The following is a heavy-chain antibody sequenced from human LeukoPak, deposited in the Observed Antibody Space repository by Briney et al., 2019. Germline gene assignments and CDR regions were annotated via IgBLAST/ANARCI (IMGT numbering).Heavy chain of an antibody. Sequence: SQTLSLTCTVSGGSISSGDYYWSWIRQPPGKGLEWIGYIYYSGSTYYNPSLKSRVTISVVTSKNQFSLKLSSVTAADTAVYYCARAGDYYDSSGPTHYWGQGTLVTVSS. D-gene: IGHD3-22*01. CDR3: ARAGDYYDSSGPTHY. V-gene: IGHV4-30-4*01. J-gene: IGHJ4*02. CDR1: GGSISSGDYY. CDR2: IYYSGST.